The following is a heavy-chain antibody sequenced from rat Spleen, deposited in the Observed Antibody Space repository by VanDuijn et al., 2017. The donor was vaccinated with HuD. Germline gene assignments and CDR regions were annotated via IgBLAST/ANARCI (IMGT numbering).Heavy chain of an antibody. D-gene: IGHD4-6*01. CDR3: ATLGLGYYFDY. V-gene: IGHV3-1*01. CDR2: ISYSGVT. Sequence: EVQLQESGPGLVKPSQSLSLTCSVTDYSITSNFWGWIRKFPGNKMEWMGYISYSGVTSYNQSLKGRVSITRDTSKNQFFLQLNSVTSEDTATYYCATLGLGYYFDYWGQGVMVTVSS. CDR1: DYSITSNF. J-gene: IGHJ2*01.